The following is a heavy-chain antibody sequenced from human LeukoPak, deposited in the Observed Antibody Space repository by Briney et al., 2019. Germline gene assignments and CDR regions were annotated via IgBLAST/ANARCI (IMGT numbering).Heavy chain of an antibody. J-gene: IGHJ6*02. Sequence: GGSLRLSCAASGFTFSSYGMHWVRQAPGKGLEWVAVISYDGSNKYYADSVKGRFTISRDNSKNTLYLQMNSLRAEDTAVYYCAREDIVVVPAAIVGYYGMDVWGQGTTVTVSS. V-gene: IGHV3-30*03. D-gene: IGHD2-2*02. CDR1: GFTFSSYG. CDR3: AREDIVVVPAAIVGYYGMDV. CDR2: ISYDGSNK.